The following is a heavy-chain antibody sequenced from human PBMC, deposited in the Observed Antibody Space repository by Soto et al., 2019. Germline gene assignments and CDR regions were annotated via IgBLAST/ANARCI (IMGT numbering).Heavy chain of an antibody. J-gene: IGHJ5*02. CDR2: INHSGST. D-gene: IGHD6-13*01. CDR3: AREDVAAAGTFSGWFDP. CDR1: GGSFSGYY. Sequence: SETLSLTCAVYGGSFSGYYWSWIRQPPGKGLEWIGEINHSGSTNYNPSLKSRVTISVDTSKNQFSLKLSSVTAADTAVYYCAREDVAAAGTFSGWFDPWGQGTLVTVSS. V-gene: IGHV4-34*01.